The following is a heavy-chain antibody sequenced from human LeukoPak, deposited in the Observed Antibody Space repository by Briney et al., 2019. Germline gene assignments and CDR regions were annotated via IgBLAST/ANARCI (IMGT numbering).Heavy chain of an antibody. V-gene: IGHV1-2*02. CDR2: INPNSGGT. Sequence: ASVKVSCKASGYTFTGYYMHWVRQAPGQGLEWMGWINPNSGGTNYAQKFQGRVTTTRDTSISTAYMELSRLRSDDTAVYYCARDSRSGGSYYEFDYWGQGTLVTVSS. J-gene: IGHJ4*02. D-gene: IGHD1-26*01. CDR1: GYTFTGYY. CDR3: ARDSRSGGSYYEFDY.